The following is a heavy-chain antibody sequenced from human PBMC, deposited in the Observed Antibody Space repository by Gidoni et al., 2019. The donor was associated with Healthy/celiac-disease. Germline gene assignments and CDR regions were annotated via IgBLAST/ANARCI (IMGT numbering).Heavy chain of an antibody. D-gene: IGHD3-22*01. CDR3: ARSDSSGSQPNYYYYYGMDV. CDR1: GYTFTSYD. CDR2: MNPNSGNT. J-gene: IGHJ6*02. V-gene: IGHV1-8*01. Sequence: QVQLVQSGAEVKKPGASVKVSCKASGYTFTSYDVNWVRQATGQGLEWMGWMNPNSGNTGYAQKFQGRVTMTRNTSISTAYMELSSLRSEDTAVYYCARSDSSGSQPNYYYYYGMDVWGQGTTVTVSS.